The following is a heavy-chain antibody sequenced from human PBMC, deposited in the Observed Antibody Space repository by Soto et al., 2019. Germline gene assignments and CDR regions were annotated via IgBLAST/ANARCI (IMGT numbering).Heavy chain of an antibody. Sequence: QVQLVESGGGVVQPGRSLRLSCAASGFTFSSYGMHWVRQAPGKGLEWVAVIWYDGSNKYYADSVKGRFTISRDNSKNTLYLQMNSLRAEDTAVYYCARDNLLYYYYGMDVWGQGTTVTVSS. CDR2: IWYDGSNK. J-gene: IGHJ6*02. CDR1: GFTFSSYG. V-gene: IGHV3-33*01. CDR3: ARDNLLYYYYGMDV.